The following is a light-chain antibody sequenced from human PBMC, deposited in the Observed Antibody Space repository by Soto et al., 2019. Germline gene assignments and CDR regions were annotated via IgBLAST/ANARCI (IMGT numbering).Light chain of an antibody. V-gene: IGLV2-8*01. CDR2: DVS. CDR1: SSDVGGYNY. J-gene: IGLJ2*01. CDR3: NSYAGSNNLV. Sequence: QSVLTQPPSASGSPGQSVTISCTGTSSDVGGYNYVSWYQQHPGKAPKLMIYDVSKRPSGVPDRFSGSKSGNTASLTVSGLQAEEEADYYCNSYAGSNNLVFGGGTKLTVL.